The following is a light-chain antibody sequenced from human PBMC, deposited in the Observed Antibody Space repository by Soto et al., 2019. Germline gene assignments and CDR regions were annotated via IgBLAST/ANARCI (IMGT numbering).Light chain of an antibody. Sequence: EIVMTQSPATLSVSPGERATLSCRASQSFSSNLAWYQQTPGQAPRLLIYNTSTRATGVPARFTGGGSGTEFTLSISSLQSGDFVVYYCQQYNNWPITFGQGTRLEI. CDR1: QSFSSN. J-gene: IGKJ5*01. CDR2: NTS. CDR3: QQYNNWPIT. V-gene: IGKV3-15*01.